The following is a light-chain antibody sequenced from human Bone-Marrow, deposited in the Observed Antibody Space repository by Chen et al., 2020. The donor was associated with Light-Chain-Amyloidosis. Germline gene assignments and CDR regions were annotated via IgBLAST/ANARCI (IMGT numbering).Light chain of an antibody. CDR1: NIGSTS. J-gene: IGLJ3*02. V-gene: IGLV3-21*02. CDR3: QVWDRSSDRPV. Sequence: SYVLSQPSSVSVAPGQTATIPCGGNNIGSTSVLWYQQTPGQAPLLVVYEDSDRPSGIPERLSGSNSGNTATLTISRVEAGDEADYYCQVWDRSSDRPVFGGGTKLTVL. CDR2: EDS.